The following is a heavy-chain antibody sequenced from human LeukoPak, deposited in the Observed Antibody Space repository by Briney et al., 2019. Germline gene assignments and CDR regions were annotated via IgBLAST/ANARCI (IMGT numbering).Heavy chain of an antibody. Sequence: PGGSLRLSCATSGFTFSNAWMSWVRQAPGKGLQWVGRIKSKTDRGTTDYAAPVKGRFTISRDDSKNTLYLQMNSLKTEDTAVYYCTTLLGPYYDILTGFYKYSFDYWGQGTLSPSPQ. CDR2: IKSKTDRGTT. CDR1: GFTFSNAW. D-gene: IGHD3-9*01. J-gene: IGHJ4*02. CDR3: TTLLGPYYDILTGFYKYSFDY. V-gene: IGHV3-15*01.